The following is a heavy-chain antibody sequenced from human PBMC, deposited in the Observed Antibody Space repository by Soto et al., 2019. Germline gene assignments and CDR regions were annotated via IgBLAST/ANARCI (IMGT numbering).Heavy chain of an antibody. CDR2: ISGSGGST. CDR1: GFTFSSYA. J-gene: IGHJ6*02. CDR3: AKAGAYYDISRPNGMDV. D-gene: IGHD3-9*01. Sequence: GGSLRLSCAASGFTFSSYAMSWVRQAPGKGLEWVSAISGSGGSTYYADSVKGRFTISRDNSKNTLYLQMNSLRAEDTAVYYCAKAGAYYDISRPNGMDVWGQGTTVTVSS. V-gene: IGHV3-23*01.